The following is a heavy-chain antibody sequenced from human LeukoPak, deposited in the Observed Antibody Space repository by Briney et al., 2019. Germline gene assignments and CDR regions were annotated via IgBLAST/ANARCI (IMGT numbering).Heavy chain of an antibody. V-gene: IGHV4-34*01. D-gene: IGHD3-22*01. CDR1: GGSFSGYY. CDR3: ARGYYDSSGYYDY. CDR2: INHSGST. J-gene: IGHJ4*02. Sequence: SETLSLTCAVYGGSFSGYYWSWIRQLPGKGLEWIGEINHSGSTNYNPSLKSRVTISVDTSKNQFSLKLSSVTAADTAVYYCARGYYDSSGYYDYWGQGTLVTVSS.